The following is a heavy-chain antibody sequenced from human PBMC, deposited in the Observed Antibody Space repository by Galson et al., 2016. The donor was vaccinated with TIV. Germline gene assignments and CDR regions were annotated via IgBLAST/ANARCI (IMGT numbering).Heavy chain of an antibody. CDR3: ATELYCSSISCYYYYGLDV. CDR1: GYSFLSYG. Sequence: SVKVSCKASGYSFLSYGMTWVRQAPRRGLEWLGWISAYNGDIKSARKFQGRVTMTTDTSTNTAYMELRSLGSDDTAVYYCATELYCSSISCYYYYGLDVWGHGTTVTVSS. J-gene: IGHJ6*02. D-gene: IGHD2-2*01. CDR2: ISAYNGDI. V-gene: IGHV1-18*04.